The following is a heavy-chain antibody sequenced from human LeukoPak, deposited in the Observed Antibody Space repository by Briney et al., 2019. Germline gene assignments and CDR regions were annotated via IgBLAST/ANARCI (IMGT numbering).Heavy chain of an antibody. Sequence: GRSLRLSCAASGFTFSSYGMHWVRQAPGKGLEWVAVIWYDGSNKYYADSVKGRFTISRDNSKNTLYLQMNSLRAEDTAVYYCARDGSGYSYGYDWGQGTLVTVSS. CDR3: ARDGSGYSYGYD. CDR2: IWYDGSNK. CDR1: GFTFSSYG. V-gene: IGHV3-33*01. D-gene: IGHD5-18*01. J-gene: IGHJ4*02.